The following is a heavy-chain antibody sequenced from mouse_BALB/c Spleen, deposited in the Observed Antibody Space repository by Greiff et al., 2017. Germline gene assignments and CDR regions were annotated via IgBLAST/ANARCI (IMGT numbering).Heavy chain of an antibody. J-gene: IGHJ4*01. CDR2: FYPGDGDT. D-gene: IGHD2-10*02. Sequence: QVQLQQSGAELVRPGSSVTISCKASGYAISSYWMNWVKQRPGQGSEWIGKFYPGDGDTNYNVKFKGKDTPTADKSSTTAYLQLSRLTSENSAVYFCAGGMYGSPMDYWGQGTSVTVSS. CDR3: AGGMYGSPMDY. V-gene: IGHV1-80*01. CDR1: GYAISSYW.